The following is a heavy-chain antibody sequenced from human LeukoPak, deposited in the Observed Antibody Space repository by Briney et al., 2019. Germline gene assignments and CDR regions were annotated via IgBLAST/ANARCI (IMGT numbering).Heavy chain of an antibody. J-gene: IGHJ4*02. CDR2: IYSDGST. CDR3: ARDLDSYGSY. Sequence: GGSLRLSCAASGFTVSSSYMSWVRQAPGKGLEWVSVIYSDGSTYYADSVKGRFTISRDSSKNTVYLQMNSLRVEDTAVYYCARDLDSYGSYWGQGTPVTVSS. D-gene: IGHD5-18*01. CDR1: GFTVSSSY. V-gene: IGHV3-66*01.